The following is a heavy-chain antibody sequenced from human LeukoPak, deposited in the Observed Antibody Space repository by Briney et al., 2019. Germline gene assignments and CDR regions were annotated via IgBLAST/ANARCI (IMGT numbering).Heavy chain of an antibody. CDR3: AREYPGDY. Sequence: KPSETLSLTCAVYGGSFSGYYWSWIRQHPGKGLEWIGFIYYSGSAYYNPSLESRVTISVDTSKNQFSLKLSSVTAADTAVYYCAREYPGDYWGQGTLVTVSS. CDR1: GGSFSGYY. CDR2: IYYSGSA. V-gene: IGHV4-31*11. J-gene: IGHJ4*02. D-gene: IGHD2-2*02.